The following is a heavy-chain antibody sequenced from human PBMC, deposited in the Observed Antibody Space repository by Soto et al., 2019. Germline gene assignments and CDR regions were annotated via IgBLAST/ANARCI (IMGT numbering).Heavy chain of an antibody. Sequence: GGSVGRCCGDAGLIFRHACFHWVRQPPGKGLELVGRVKNNGGATDYAPSVKGRFTISRDDSKDMVYLQMSSLRTEDTAVYYCAADLGPAYDSNNWFDPWGQGTLVTVSS. CDR1: GLIFRHAC. J-gene: IGHJ5*02. V-gene: IGHV3-15*07. CDR3: AADLGPAYDSNNWFDP. D-gene: IGHD2-21*01. CDR2: VKNNGGAT.